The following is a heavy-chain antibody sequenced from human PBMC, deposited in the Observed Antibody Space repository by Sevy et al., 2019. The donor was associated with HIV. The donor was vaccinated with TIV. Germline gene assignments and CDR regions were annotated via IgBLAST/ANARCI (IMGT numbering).Heavy chain of an antibody. CDR3: ARGPVYFYMDV. CDR2: ITHSGST. CDR1: GGSFSGYY. Sequence: SETLSLTCEVSGGSFSGYYWNWIRQPPGRGLEWIGEITHSGSTNYNPSLGSRVTISLETSKNPFSLKVTSVTAADTAVYFCARGPVYFYMDVWGKGTTVTVSS. J-gene: IGHJ6*03. V-gene: IGHV4-34*01.